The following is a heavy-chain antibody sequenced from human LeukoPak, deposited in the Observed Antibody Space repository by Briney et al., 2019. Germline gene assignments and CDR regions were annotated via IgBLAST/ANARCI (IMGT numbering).Heavy chain of an antibody. D-gene: IGHD3-22*01. CDR2: MNPNSGNT. CDR1: GYTFTSYD. V-gene: IGHV1-8*01. J-gene: IGHJ4*02. CDR3: ARGPYDSSGYRFDS. Sequence: ASVKVSYKASGYTFTSYDINWVRQATGRGLEWMGWMNPNSGNTGYAQKLQGRVTLTRNNSINTAYTELSSLRSEDTAVYYCARGPYDSSGYRFDSWGQGTLVTVSS.